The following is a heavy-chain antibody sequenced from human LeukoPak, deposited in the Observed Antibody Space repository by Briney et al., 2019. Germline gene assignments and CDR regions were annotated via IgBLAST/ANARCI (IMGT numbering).Heavy chain of an antibody. Sequence: RGESLKISCKGSGYSFTSYWIGWVRQMPGKGLEWMGIIYPGDSDTRYSPSFQGQVTISADKSISTAYLQWSSLKASDTAMYYCAREYYDYVWGSYRYEYFDYWGQGTLVTVSS. D-gene: IGHD3-16*02. CDR1: GYSFTSYW. CDR2: IYPGDSDT. V-gene: IGHV5-51*01. J-gene: IGHJ4*02. CDR3: AREYYDYVWGSYRYEYFDY.